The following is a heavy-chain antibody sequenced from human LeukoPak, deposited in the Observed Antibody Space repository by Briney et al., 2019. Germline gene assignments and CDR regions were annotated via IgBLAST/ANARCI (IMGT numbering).Heavy chain of an antibody. CDR1: GGSIGSYY. CDR3: ASSYYDFWSGMAHAFDI. CDR2: IYYSGST. D-gene: IGHD3-3*01. J-gene: IGHJ3*02. V-gene: IGHV4-59*01. Sequence: PSETLSLTCTVSGGSIGSYYWSWIRQPPGKGLEWIGYIYYSGSTNYNPSLKSRVTISVDTSKNQFSLKLSSVTAADTAVYYCASSYYDFWSGMAHAFDIWGQGTMVTVSS.